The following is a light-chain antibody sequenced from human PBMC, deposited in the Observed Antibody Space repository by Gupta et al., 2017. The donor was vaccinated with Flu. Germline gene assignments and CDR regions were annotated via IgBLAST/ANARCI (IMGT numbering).Light chain of an antibody. V-gene: IGLV1-47*01. CDR1: TSNIGNNY. J-gene: IGLJ1*01. CDR3: AAWDDSLRAYV. CDR2: RND. Sequence: VTISCSGSTSNIGNNYAYWFQQIPGSAPKLLIYRNDERPSGVPDRFSGSKSGSSASLAISGFRSEDEADYYCAAWDDSLRAYVFGPGTKVVV.